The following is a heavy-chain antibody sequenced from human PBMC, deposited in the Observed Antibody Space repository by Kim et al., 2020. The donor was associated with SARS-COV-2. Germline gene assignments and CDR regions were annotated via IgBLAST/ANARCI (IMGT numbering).Heavy chain of an antibody. V-gene: IGHV3-9*01. CDR3: AKGPQGWLQFNGKFDY. CDR2: ISWNSGSI. CDR1: GFTFDDYA. D-gene: IGHD5-12*01. Sequence: GGSLRLSCAASGFTFDDYAMHWVRQAPGKGLEWVSGISWNSGSIGYADSVKGRFTISRDNAKNSLYLQMNSLRAEDTALYYCAKGPQGWLQFNGKFDYWGQGTLVTVSS. J-gene: IGHJ4*02.